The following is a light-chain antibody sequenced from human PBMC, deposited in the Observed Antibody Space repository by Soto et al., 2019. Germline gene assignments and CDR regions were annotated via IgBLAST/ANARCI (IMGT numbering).Light chain of an antibody. V-gene: IGKV1-8*01. J-gene: IGKJ1*01. CDR1: QGISSY. CDR2: AAS. CDR3: QQYYSYPT. Sequence: AIRMTQSPSSFSASTGDRVTITCRASQGISSYLAWYQQKPGKAPRLLIYAASTWQSGVPSRFSGSGSGTDFTLTISCLQSEDFATYYCQQYYSYPTFGQGTKVDIK.